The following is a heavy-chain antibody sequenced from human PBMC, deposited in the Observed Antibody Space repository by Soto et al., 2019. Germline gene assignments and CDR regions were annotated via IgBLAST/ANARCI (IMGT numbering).Heavy chain of an antibody. CDR1: GFSLSTSGVG. J-gene: IGHJ4*02. V-gene: IGHV2-5*02. D-gene: IGHD5-18*01. Sequence: SGPTLVNPTQTLTLTCTFSGFSLSTSGVGVGWIRQPPGKALEWLALIYWDDDKRYSPSLKSRLTITKDTSKNQLVLTMINMDPVDTATYYCAHSGNSYGSYYFDYWGQGTLVTVSS. CDR2: IYWDDDK. CDR3: AHSGNSYGSYYFDY.